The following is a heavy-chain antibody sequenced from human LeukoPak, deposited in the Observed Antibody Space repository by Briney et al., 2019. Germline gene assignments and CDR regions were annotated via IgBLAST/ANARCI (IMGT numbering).Heavy chain of an antibody. D-gene: IGHD3/OR15-3a*01. J-gene: IGHJ4*02. CDR2: MYYSGNT. V-gene: IGHV4-59*05. Sequence: PSETLSLTCTVSGGSISSYYWSWIRQPAGKGLEWIGSMYYSGNTYYNASLKSQVSISIDTSKNQFSLRLTSVTAADTAVYYCARQTGSGLFILPGGQGTLVTVSS. CDR3: ARQTGSGLFILP. CDR1: GGSISSYY.